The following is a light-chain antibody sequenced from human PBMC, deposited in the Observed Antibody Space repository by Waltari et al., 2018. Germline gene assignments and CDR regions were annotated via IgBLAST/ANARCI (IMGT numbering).Light chain of an antibody. V-gene: IGLV3-21*02. Sequence: SYVLTQPPSVSVAPGQTARITCGGNNIGSKSVHWYQRKPGQAPVLVVYEDIDRPSGIPERFSGSNSGNTATLTISRVEAGDEADYYCQVWDSSSDHPEFGGGTKLTVL. CDR2: EDI. J-gene: IGLJ3*02. CDR3: QVWDSSSDHPE. CDR1: NIGSKS.